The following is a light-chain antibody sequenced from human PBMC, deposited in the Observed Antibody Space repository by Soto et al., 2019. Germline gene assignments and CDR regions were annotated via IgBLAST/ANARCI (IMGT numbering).Light chain of an antibody. CDR2: EVN. Sequence: QSVLTQPASVSGSPGQSIAISCTGTSTDVGGYNYVSWYQQHPGKAPKLIIYEVNNRPSGVSNRFSGSNSGNTASLTISGLQAEDEAHYYCSSYTSSTTWVFGGRTKLTVL. V-gene: IGLV2-14*01. CDR3: SSYTSSTTWV. J-gene: IGLJ3*02. CDR1: STDVGGYNY.